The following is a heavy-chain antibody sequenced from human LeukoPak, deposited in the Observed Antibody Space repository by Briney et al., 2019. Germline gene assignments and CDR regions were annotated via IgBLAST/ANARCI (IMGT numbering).Heavy chain of an antibody. V-gene: IGHV3-48*01. Sequence: GGSLRLSCAASGFHFSTYSMNWVRQAPGKGVEWVSHISSSSSNIYYADSVKGRFTISRDTANSSLYLQMHSLRAEDTAVYYCARGYSTSSYSHYYYYMDVWGTGTTVTVSS. D-gene: IGHD6-6*01. CDR1: GFHFSTYS. CDR3: ARGYSTSSYSHYYYYMDV. J-gene: IGHJ6*03. CDR2: ISSSSSNI.